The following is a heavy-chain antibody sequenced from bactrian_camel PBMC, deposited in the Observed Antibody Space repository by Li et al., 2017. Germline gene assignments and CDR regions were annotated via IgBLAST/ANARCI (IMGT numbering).Heavy chain of an antibody. V-gene: IGHV3S53*01. CDR2: MDNFGGA. Sequence: HVQLVESGGGSVQAGGSLRLSCAASGRVSNYSCMAWFRQAPGKERERVARMDNFGGASYADSVKGRFTISRDNAKNTLYLQMNNLKDEDTAMYYCAAVRGTCRWGGVWSSGYYEYWGQGTQVTVS. J-gene: IGHJ4*01. CDR3: AAVRGTCRWGGVWSSGYYEY. CDR1: GRVSNYSC. D-gene: IGHD5*01.